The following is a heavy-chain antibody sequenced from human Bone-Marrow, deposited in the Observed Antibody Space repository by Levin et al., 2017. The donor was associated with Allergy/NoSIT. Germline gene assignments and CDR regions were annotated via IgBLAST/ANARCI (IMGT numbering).Heavy chain of an antibody. CDR2: INPSGGDT. V-gene: IGHV1-46*01. D-gene: IGHD3-10*01. J-gene: IGHJ2*01. Sequence: VASVKVSCKASGYTLTDYYIHWVRQAPGQGLEWMGLINPSGGDTNYAQKFQGRVTLTRDTSTSTVYMELSSLRSEDTAIYYCARLYRRFGQLAQADWYFDLWGRGALVTVSS. CDR1: GYTLTDYY. CDR3: ARLYRRFGQLAQADWYFDL.